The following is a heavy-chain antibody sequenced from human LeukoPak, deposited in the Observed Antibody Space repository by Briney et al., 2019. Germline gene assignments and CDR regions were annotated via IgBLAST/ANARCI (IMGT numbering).Heavy chain of an antibody. CDR3: TSIKYSGSYYSDY. CDR1: GFTFSTYG. Sequence: PGGSLRLSCAASGFTFSTYGMHWVRQAPGKGLERVSSISSSSSYIYYADSVKGRFTISRDNAKNSLYLQMNSLRAEDTAVYYCTSIKYSGSYYSDYWGQGTLVTVSS. D-gene: IGHD1-26*01. CDR2: ISSSSSYI. J-gene: IGHJ4*02. V-gene: IGHV3-21*01.